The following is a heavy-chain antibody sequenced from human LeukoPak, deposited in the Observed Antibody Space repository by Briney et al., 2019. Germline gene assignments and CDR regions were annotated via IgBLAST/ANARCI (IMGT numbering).Heavy chain of an antibody. D-gene: IGHD1-1*01. CDR1: GDSMYYYVTHY. J-gene: IGHJ4*02. CDR2: VYSSGGA. V-gene: IGHV4-61*10. Sequence: SETLSLTCTVSGDSMYYYVTHYWSWIRQPAGKGLEWIGRVYSSGGANYNPSLKSRVTISVDASKNQFFLQLSSVTAADTAVYYCAAKPAGLEPFDYWGQGTLVTVSS. CDR3: AAKPAGLEPFDY.